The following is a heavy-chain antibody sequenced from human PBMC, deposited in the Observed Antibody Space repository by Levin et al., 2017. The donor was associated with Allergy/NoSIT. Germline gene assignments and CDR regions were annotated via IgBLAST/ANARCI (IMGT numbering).Heavy chain of an antibody. CDR2: ISYDGSNK. V-gene: IGHV3-30-3*01. J-gene: IGHJ4*02. D-gene: IGHD2-8*02. CDR3: ARVLKSTTGGSYFDY. CDR1: GFTFSSYA. Sequence: GGSLRLSCAASGFTFSSYAMHWVRQAPGKGLEWVAVISYDGSNKYYADSVKGRFTISRDNSKNTLYLQMNSLRAEDTAVYYCARVLKSTTGGSYFDYWGQGTLVTVSS.